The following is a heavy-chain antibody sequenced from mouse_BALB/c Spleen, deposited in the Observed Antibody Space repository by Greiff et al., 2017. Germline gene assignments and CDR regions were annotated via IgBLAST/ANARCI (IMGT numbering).Heavy chain of an antibody. CDR1: GFSLTSYG. CDR3: ARKGATVTGYFDY. CDR2: IWSGGST. Sequence: VQGVESGPGLVQPSQSLSITCTVSGFSLTSYGVHWVRQSPGKGLEWLGVIWSGGSTDYNAAFISRLSISKDNSKSQVFFKMNSLQADDTAIYYCARKGATVTGYFDYWGQGTTLTVSS. D-gene: IGHD1-1*01. V-gene: IGHV2-4-1*01. J-gene: IGHJ2*01.